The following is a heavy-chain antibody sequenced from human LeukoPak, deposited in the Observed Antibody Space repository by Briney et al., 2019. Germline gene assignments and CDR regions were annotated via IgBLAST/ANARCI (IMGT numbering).Heavy chain of an antibody. CDR3: ARHPRYYGSGSSSWFDP. CDR2: INHSGST. D-gene: IGHD3-10*01. CDR1: GGSFSGYC. J-gene: IGHJ5*02. V-gene: IGHV4-34*01. Sequence: SETLSLTCAVYGGSFSGYCWSWIRQPPGKGLEWIGEINHSGSTNYNPSPKSRVTISVDTSKNQFSLKLSSVTAADTAVYYCARHPRYYGSGSSSWFDPWGQGTLVTVSS.